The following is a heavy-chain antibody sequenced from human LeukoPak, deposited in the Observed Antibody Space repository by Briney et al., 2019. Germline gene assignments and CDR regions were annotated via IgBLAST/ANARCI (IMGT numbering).Heavy chain of an antibody. CDR2: INPNSGGT. CDR1: GYTFTGYY. Sequence: ASVKVSCEASGYTFTGYYMHWVRQAPGQGLEWMGWINPNSGGTNYAQKFQGWDTMTRDTSISTAYMELSRLRSDDTAVYYCAREPDYYGSGSYYDYWGQGTLVTVSS. J-gene: IGHJ4*02. V-gene: IGHV1-2*04. CDR3: AREPDYYGSGSYYDY. D-gene: IGHD3-10*01.